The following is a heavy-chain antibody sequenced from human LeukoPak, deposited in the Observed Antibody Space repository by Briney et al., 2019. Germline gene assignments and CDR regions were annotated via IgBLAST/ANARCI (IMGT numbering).Heavy chain of an antibody. V-gene: IGHV4-34*10. D-gene: IGHD3-16*02. CDR3: ARKNIWGSYRSLDY. Sequence: PSETLSLTCAVYGGSFSGYYWSWIRQPPGKGLEWIGYTYYSGSTYYNPSLKSRITMSLDTSKNQFSLKLSSVTAADTAVYYCARKNIWGSYRSLDYWGQGTLVTVSS. CDR2: TYYSGST. CDR1: GGSFSGYY. J-gene: IGHJ4*02.